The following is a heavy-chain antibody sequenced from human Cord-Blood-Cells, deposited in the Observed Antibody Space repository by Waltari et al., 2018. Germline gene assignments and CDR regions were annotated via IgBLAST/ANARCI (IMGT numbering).Heavy chain of an antibody. Sequence: QVQLQESGPGLVKPSETLSLTCTVSGGSISSYYWSWIRQPAGQGLEWIGRIDTSGSTNYNPALKSRVTMSVDTSKNQFSLKLSSVTAADTAVYYCARGRTYYDFWSGYYAFDIWGQGTMVTVSS. D-gene: IGHD3-3*01. CDR1: GGSISSYY. J-gene: IGHJ3*02. CDR2: IDTSGST. CDR3: ARGRTYYDFWSGYYAFDI. V-gene: IGHV4-4*07.